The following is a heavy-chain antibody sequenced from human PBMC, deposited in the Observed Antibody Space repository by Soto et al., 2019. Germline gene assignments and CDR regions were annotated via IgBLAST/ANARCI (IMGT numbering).Heavy chain of an antibody. CDR2: INQSGFT. D-gene: IGHD6-13*01. CDR3: ARFPFDRSSWTNPRYFDY. Sequence: QVQLQQWGAGLLMPAETLSLTCAVYGGSFSGYYWTWIRQPPGKGLEWIGEINQSGFTNYNPSLESRVTMSVDTSRNQFSLRLSSVTAADTAVYYCARFPFDRSSWTNPRYFDYWGQGTLVTVSS. CDR1: GGSFSGYY. V-gene: IGHV4-34*01. J-gene: IGHJ4*02.